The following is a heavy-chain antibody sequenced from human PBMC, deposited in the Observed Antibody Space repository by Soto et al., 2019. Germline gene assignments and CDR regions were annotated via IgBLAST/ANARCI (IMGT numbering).Heavy chain of an antibody. Sequence: EVQLVESGGGLVQPGGSLRLSCAASGFTFSSYWMSWVRQAPGKGLEWVANIKQDGSEKYYVDSVKGRFTISRDNAKNTLYLRMNSLIAEDTAVYCCARAFYIVGMTASPGWCDPWGQGTLVTVSS. V-gene: IGHV3-7*05. CDR1: GFTFSSYW. D-gene: IGHD2-21*02. CDR2: IKQDGSEK. CDR3: ARAFYIVGMTASPGWCDP. J-gene: IGHJ5*02.